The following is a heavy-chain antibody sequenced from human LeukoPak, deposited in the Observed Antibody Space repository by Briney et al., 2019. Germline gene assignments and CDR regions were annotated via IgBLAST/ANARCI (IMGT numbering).Heavy chain of an antibody. CDR3: ASRSYDYVWGSYRPFDY. V-gene: IGHV3-30-3*01. Sequence: GRSLRLSCAASGFTFSSYAVHWVRQAPGSGLEWVTLISYDGTNTYYADSVKGRFTVSRDNAKNSLYLQMNSLRAEDTAVYYCASRSYDYVWGSYRPFDYWGQGTLVTVSS. CDR2: ISYDGTNT. CDR1: GFTFSSYA. J-gene: IGHJ4*02. D-gene: IGHD3-16*02.